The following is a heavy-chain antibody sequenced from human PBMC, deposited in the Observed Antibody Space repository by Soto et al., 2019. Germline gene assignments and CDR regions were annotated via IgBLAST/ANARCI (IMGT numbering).Heavy chain of an antibody. V-gene: IGHV4-59*01. CDR1: GGSISSYY. D-gene: IGHD4-17*01. CDR2: IYYSGST. CDR3: AREVVTTNYYYGMDV. J-gene: IGHJ6*02. Sequence: PSETLSLTCTGSGGSISSYYWSGIRQPPGKGLEWIGYIYYSGSTNYNPSLKSRVTISVDTSKNQFSLKLSSVTAADTAVYYCAREVVTTNYYYGMDVWGQRTTVTVSS.